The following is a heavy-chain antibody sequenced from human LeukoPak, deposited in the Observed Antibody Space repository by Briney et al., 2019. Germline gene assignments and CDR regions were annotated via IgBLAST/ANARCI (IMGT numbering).Heavy chain of an antibody. V-gene: IGHV4-34*01. CDR1: GGSFSGYY. J-gene: IGHJ4*02. CDR3: ARVLLGSAFDY. Sequence: SETLSLTCAVYGGSFSGYYWSWIRQPPGKGLEWIGEINHSGSTNYNPSLKSRVTISVDTSKNQFSLKLSSVTAADTAVYYCARVLLGSAFDYWGQGTLVTVSS. CDR2: INHSGST. D-gene: IGHD2-15*01.